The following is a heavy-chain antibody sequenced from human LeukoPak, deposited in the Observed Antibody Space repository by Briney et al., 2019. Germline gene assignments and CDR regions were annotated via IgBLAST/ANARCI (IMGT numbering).Heavy chain of an antibody. D-gene: IGHD3-22*01. CDR1: GFTVSSNY. Sequence: GGSLRLSCAASGFTVSSNYMSWVRQAPGKGLEWVSVIYSGGSTYYADSVKGRFTISRDNAKNSLYLQMNSLRAEDTAVYYCARSGMGSSGYYYVSAFDIWGQGTMVTVSS. J-gene: IGHJ3*02. CDR2: IYSGGST. V-gene: IGHV3-53*01. CDR3: ARSGMGSSGYYYVSAFDI.